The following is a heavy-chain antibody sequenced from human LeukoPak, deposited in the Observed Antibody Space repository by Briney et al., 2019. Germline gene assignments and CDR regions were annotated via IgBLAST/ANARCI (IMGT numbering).Heavy chain of an antibody. V-gene: IGHV3-49*04. Sequence: GSLRLSCTASGFTFGEYSMSWVRQAPGKGLEWVGFIRKQDGTTEYAASVRGRFTISRDESNRIAYPQMNSLKTEDTAVYHCNRWHISGVSYSNVWGQGTLGTVSS. CDR1: GFTFGEYS. CDR2: IRKQDGTT. D-gene: IGHD2-15*01. CDR3: NRWHISGVSYSNV. J-gene: IGHJ4*02.